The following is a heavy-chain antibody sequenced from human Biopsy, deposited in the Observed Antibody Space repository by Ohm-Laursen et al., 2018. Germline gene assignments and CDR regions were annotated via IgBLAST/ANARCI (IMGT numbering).Heavy chain of an antibody. CDR1: GDSINNYY. CDR2: VYYSGTT. Sequence: GTLSLTCTVSGDSINNYYWSWIRQTPGKGLEWIGYVYYSGTTTYNPSLRSRVTISVDTSMNQISLRLQSVTAADTAIYYCTRATNSTGWPYYYFYGMDIWGQGTTVTVSS. J-gene: IGHJ6*02. CDR3: TRATNSTGWPYYYFYGMDI. V-gene: IGHV4-59*01. D-gene: IGHD2/OR15-2a*01.